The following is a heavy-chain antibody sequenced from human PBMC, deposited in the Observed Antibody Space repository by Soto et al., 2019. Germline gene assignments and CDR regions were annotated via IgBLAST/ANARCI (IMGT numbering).Heavy chain of an antibody. V-gene: IGHV3-33*01. D-gene: IGHD3-3*01. CDR1: GFTFSSYG. CDR2: IWYDGSNK. J-gene: IGHJ6*02. CDR3: ARNLEPHYDFSRMDV. Sequence: QVQLVESGGGVVQPGRSLRLSCAASGFTFSSYGMHWVRQAPGKGLEWVAVIWYDGSNKYYADSVKGRFTISRDNSKNTLYLQMNSLRAEDTAVYYCARNLEPHYDFSRMDVWGQGTTVTVSS.